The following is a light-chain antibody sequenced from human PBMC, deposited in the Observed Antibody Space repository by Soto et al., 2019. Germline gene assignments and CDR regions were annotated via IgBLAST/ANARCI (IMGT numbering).Light chain of an antibody. V-gene: IGKV1-27*01. CDR3: LKYNSSLST. Sequence: DIQMTQSPSSLSASVGDRVTITCRASQGISNYLAWYQQKPGKVPKLLIYPASTLQSGVPSRFSGSGSGTDFTLIISSLQPEDVATYYCLKYNSSLSTFGQGNKVEIK. CDR1: QGISNY. CDR2: PAS. J-gene: IGKJ1*01.